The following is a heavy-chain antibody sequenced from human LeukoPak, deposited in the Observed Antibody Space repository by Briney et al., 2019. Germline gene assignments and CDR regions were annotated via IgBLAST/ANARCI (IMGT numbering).Heavy chain of an antibody. Sequence: GGSLRLSCAASGFTFSSYWMSWVRQAPGKGLEWVANIKQDGSEKYYVDSVKGRFTISRDNAKNSLYLQMNSLRAEDTAVYYCARVETYYYDSSGYFGDWGQGTLVTVSS. CDR3: ARVETYYYDSSGYFGD. CDR1: GFTFSSYW. J-gene: IGHJ4*02. D-gene: IGHD3-22*01. V-gene: IGHV3-7*01. CDR2: IKQDGSEK.